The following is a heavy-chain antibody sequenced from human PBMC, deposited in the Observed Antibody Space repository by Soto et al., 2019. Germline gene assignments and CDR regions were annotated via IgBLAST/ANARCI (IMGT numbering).Heavy chain of an antibody. CDR2: ISAYNGNT. CDR3: ARVSSTYSDDRSGYLHY. Sequence: QVQLVQSGAEVKKPGASVKVSCKASGYTFTSYGISWVRQAPGQGLEWMGWISAYNGNTNYAQKLQGRVTMTTDTSTSTAYMELRSLRSDDTAVYYWARVSSTYSDDRSGYLHYWGQGTLVTVSS. J-gene: IGHJ4*02. V-gene: IGHV1-18*04. D-gene: IGHD3-22*01. CDR1: GYTFTSYG.